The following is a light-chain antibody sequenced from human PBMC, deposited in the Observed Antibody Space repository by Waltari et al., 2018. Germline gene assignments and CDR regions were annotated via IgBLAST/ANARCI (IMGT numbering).Light chain of an antibody. CDR1: QSISKW. V-gene: IGKV1-5*03. CDR3: QQYNSYSLLS. Sequence: DIQMTQSPSTLSASVGDRVIFSCRASQSISKWLAWYQQKPGKAPKLLIYKASTLESGVPSRFSGRGSGTEFTLTNSSLQPEDFATYYCQQYNSYSLLSFGGGTKVEIK. CDR2: KAS. J-gene: IGKJ4*01.